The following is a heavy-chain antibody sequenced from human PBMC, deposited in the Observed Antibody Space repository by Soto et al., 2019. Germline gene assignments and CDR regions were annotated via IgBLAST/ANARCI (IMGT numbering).Heavy chain of an antibody. Sequence: EVQLVESGGGLVQPGGSLRLSCEGSGFSFSSNWMSWVRQAPGKGLEWVANIKQDGSEKYYVDSVKGRFTISRDNAKNSLYLQMNSLRAEDTAMYYCARDGGGFSGLLLEDYVDSWGQGTLVTVSS. CDR1: GFSFSSNW. V-gene: IGHV3-7*01. J-gene: IGHJ4*02. CDR2: IKQDGSEK. D-gene: IGHD3-16*01. CDR3: ARDGGGFSGLLLEDYVDS.